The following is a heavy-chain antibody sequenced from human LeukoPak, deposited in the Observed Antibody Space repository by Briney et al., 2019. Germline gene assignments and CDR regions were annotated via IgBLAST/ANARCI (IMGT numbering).Heavy chain of an antibody. CDR2: IYYSGST. Sequence: KTSETLSLTCTVSGGSISSSSYYWGWIRQPPGKGLEWIGSIYYSGSTYYNPSLKSRVTISVDTSKNQFSLKLSSVTAADTAVYYCARLDRSGLVYWGQGTLVTVSS. J-gene: IGHJ4*02. CDR3: ARLDRSGLVY. CDR1: GGSISSSSYY. D-gene: IGHD3-10*01. V-gene: IGHV4-39*01.